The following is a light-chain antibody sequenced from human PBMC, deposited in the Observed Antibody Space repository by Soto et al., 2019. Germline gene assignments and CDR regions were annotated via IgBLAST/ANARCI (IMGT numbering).Light chain of an antibody. CDR2: GAS. J-gene: IGKJ5*01. CDR1: QSVSNNY. V-gene: IGKV3D-20*02. Sequence: EIVLTQSPGTLSLSPGERATRSCRASQSVSNNYLAWYQQKPGQAPRLLIYGASNRATGIPDRFSGSGSGTDFTLTISRLEPEDFAVYYCQQRHMWPITFGQGTRLENK. CDR3: QQRHMWPIT.